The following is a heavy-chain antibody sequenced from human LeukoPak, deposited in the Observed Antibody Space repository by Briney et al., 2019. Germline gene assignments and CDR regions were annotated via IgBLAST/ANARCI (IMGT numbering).Heavy chain of an antibody. CDR3: ARPIGGGGTVGGFYY. CDR1: GDSLSSDTAV. V-gene: IGHV6-1*01. J-gene: IGHJ4*02. CDR2: TNYRSNWPN. Sequence: QTLSPTPAISGDSLSSDTAVSNSIRHSPTRCLELLETTNYRSNWPNDYAVSVKSRLTISPDTSKNQFSLPLNSVTPEDTAMYDCARPIGGGGTVGGFYYWGQGTLVTVSS. D-gene: IGHD2-8*02.